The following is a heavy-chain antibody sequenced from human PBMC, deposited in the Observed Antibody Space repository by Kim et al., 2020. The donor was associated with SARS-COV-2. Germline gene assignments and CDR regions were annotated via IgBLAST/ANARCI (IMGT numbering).Heavy chain of an antibody. V-gene: IGHV4-34*13. J-gene: IGHJ5*02. Sequence: SLKSRVTISVDTAKNQFSRKLSSVTAADTAVYYWARGTGSYYPRRNWFDPWGQGTLVTVSS. D-gene: IGHD3-10*01. CDR3: ARGTGSYYPRRNWFDP.